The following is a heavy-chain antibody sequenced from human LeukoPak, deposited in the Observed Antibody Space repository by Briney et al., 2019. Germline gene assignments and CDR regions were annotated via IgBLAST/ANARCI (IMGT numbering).Heavy chain of an antibody. CDR1: GFTFNNYV. CDR3: ASIDGYNYEPD. V-gene: IGHV3-23*01. Sequence: PGGSLRLSCAASGFTFNNYVMNWVRQAPGKGLEWVLAITDSSTSTYYADSVKGRFTISRHNSKNTLYLQMNSLRAEDTAVYYCASIDGYNYEPDWGQGTLVTVSS. D-gene: IGHD5-24*01. CDR2: ITDSSTST. J-gene: IGHJ4*02.